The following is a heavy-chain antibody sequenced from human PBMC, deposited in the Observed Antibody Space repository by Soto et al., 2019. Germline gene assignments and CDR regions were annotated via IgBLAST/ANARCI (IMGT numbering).Heavy chain of an antibody. CDR1: GFTFSSYG. J-gene: IGHJ4*02. D-gene: IGHD3-3*01. CDR2: IWYDGSKQ. Sequence: QVQLVESGGGVVQPGTSLRLSCAPSGFTFSSYGMHWVRQAPGKGLEWVAVIWYDGSKQYYADSVKGRFTISRDNSKNTLYLQMNSLRAEDPAVYYCARDPGVTNYYFDYWGQGTLVTVSS. CDR3: ARDPGVTNYYFDY. V-gene: IGHV3-33*01.